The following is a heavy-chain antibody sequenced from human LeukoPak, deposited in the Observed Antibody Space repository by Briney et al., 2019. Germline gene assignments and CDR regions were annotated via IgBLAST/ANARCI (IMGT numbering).Heavy chain of an antibody. Sequence: GESLKISCKGSGYSFTSYWIGWVRQMLGKGLEWMGIIYPGDSDTRYSPSFQGQVTISADKSISTAYLQWSSLKASDTAMYYCARGEYYYDSSGYWQFDYWGQGTLVTVSS. CDR1: GYSFTSYW. J-gene: IGHJ4*02. D-gene: IGHD3-22*01. CDR3: ARGEYYYDSSGYWQFDY. V-gene: IGHV5-51*01. CDR2: IYPGDSDT.